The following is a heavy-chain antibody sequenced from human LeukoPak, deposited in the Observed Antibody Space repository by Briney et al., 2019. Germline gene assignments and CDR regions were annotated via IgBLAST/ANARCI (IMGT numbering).Heavy chain of an antibody. J-gene: IGHJ4*02. D-gene: IGHD1-26*01. CDR3: TRLVGATDEIFDY. V-gene: IGHV3-49*04. CDR2: IRSKTYGGTT. CDR1: GFTFGDYP. Sequence: PGGSLRLSCTASGFTFGDYPMSWVRQARGKGLEGVGVIRSKTYGGTTEYAASVKGRFTISRDDSKSIAYLQMNSLKTEDTAVYYCTRLVGATDEIFDYWGQGTLVTVSS.